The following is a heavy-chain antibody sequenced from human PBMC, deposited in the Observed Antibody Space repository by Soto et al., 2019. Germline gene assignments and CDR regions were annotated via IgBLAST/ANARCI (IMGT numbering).Heavy chain of an antibody. CDR3: AKAAAYHGSASYFPFDD. CDR1: GFSFSSYA. V-gene: IGHV3-23*01. D-gene: IGHD3-10*01. J-gene: IGHJ4*02. CDR2: ISGSGANT. Sequence: PGGSLRLSCAASGFSFSSYAMSWVRQAPGKGLEWVSSISGSGANTYYVGSVKGRFTVSRDNSKNTLYLQMSSLRGEDTAVYKCAKAAAYHGSASYFPFDDWGRGTRVTVSS.